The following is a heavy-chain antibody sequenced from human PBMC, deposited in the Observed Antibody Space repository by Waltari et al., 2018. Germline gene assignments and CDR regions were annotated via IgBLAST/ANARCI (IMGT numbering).Heavy chain of an antibody. CDR2: DDPGAGVA. D-gene: IGHD1-26*01. V-gene: IGHV1-69-2*01. J-gene: IGHJ3*01. Sequence: VLLLQSGAAVKKPGTTVKISCKVSAFTITNYYIHWVQQAPGKGLYWMGVDDPGAGVAKDTAHRQGGPTMTAEASTDTVYMQRSSLTSDDTATHYCATGLEDSDSASRPFDVWGQGTMVTVS. CDR1: AFTITNYY. CDR3: ATGLEDSDSASRPFDV.